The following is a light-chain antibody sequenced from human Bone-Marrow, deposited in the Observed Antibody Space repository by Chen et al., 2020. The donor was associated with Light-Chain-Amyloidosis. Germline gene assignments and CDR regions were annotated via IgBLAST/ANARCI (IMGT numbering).Light chain of an antibody. CDR2: NDN. CDR1: SPNLGANN. CDR3: AAWDDRVIGQV. V-gene: IGLV1-44*01. Sequence: QSALTQPPSTSGPPGLRVTISCSGSSPNLGANNVNWYQQLPGTAPKLVIYNDNHRPSGVHDRFSGSKSGTSASLAISGIQSEDEAGYYCAAWDDRVIGQVFGTGTKVTVL. J-gene: IGLJ1*01.